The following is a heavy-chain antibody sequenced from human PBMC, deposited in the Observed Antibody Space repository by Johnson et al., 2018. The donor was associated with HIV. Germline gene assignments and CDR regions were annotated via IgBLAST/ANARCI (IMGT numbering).Heavy chain of an antibody. J-gene: IGHJ3*02. V-gene: IGHV3-23*04. CDR3: TTVGGILGTYAFDI. Sequence: VQLVESGGGLVQPGGSLRLSCAASGFTFSSYAMSWVRQAPGKGLEWVSGISWNSGSIGYADSVKGRFTISRDNSKNTLYLQMNSLKTEDTALYYCTTVGGILGTYAFDIWGQGTMVTVSS. CDR2: ISWNSGSI. D-gene: IGHD2-8*02. CDR1: GFTFSSYA.